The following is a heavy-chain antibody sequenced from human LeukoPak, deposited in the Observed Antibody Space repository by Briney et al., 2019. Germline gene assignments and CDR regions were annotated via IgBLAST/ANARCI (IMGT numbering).Heavy chain of an antibody. Sequence: GGSLRLSCAASGFTFSDSGMHWVRQAPGKGLEWVAFIRYDGSDKYYADSVKGRFTISRDNAKNSLFLQMNSLRAEDTAVYYCARGSFLITFGGFIGWGQGTLVTVSS. J-gene: IGHJ4*02. CDR2: IRYDGSDK. CDR3: ARGSFLITFGGFIG. D-gene: IGHD3-16*02. CDR1: GFTFSDSG. V-gene: IGHV3-30*02.